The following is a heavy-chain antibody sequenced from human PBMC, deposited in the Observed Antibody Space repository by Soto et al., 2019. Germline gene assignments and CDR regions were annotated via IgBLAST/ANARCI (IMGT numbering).Heavy chain of an antibody. CDR2: IIPIFGTA. CDR1: GGTFSSYA. V-gene: IGHV1-69*06. J-gene: IGHJ6*02. Sequence: SVRVSCKASGGTFSSYAISWVRQAPGQGLEWMGGIIPIFGTANYAQKFQGRVTITADKSTSTAYMELSSLRSEDTAVYYCARVYNPTELRYYYYGMDVWGQGTRVTVSS. CDR3: ARVYNPTELRYYYYGMDV. D-gene: IGHD1-26*01.